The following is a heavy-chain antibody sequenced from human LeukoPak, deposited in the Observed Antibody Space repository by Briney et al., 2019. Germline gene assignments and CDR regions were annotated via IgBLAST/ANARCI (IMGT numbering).Heavy chain of an antibody. V-gene: IGHV1-2*02. CDR2: INPNSGGT. CDR1: GYTFTGYY. Sequence: AASAKVSCKASGYTFTGYYMHWVRQAPGQGLEWMGWINPNSGGTNYAQKFQGRVTMTRDTSISTAYMELSRLRSDDTAVYYCARFCSGGSCFLKAFDYWGQGTLVTASS. CDR3: ARFCSGGSCFLKAFDY. D-gene: IGHD2-15*01. J-gene: IGHJ4*02.